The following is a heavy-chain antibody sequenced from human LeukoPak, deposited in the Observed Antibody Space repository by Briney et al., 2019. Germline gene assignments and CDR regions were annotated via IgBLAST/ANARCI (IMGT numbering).Heavy chain of an antibody. D-gene: IGHD3-9*01. V-gene: IGHV3-20*04. CDR2: IDWNGGST. CDR1: GFTFDDYG. CDR3: ARDNPRRDYDSLTGYSHLIL. Sequence: PGGSLRLSCAASGFTFDDYGMSWVPQAPRTGLECVSGIDWNGGSTGYADSVKGRFTISRDNANNSLYLQMNSLRAEDTALYYCARDNPRRDYDSLTGYSHLILWGQGTLVTVSS. J-gene: IGHJ4*02.